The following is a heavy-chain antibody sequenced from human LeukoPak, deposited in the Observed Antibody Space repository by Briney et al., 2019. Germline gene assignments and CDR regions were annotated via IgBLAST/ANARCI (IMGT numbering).Heavy chain of an antibody. Sequence: SETLSLTCTVSGGSISSYYWSWIRQPAGKGLEWIGRIYTSGSTNYNPSLKSRVTMSVDTSKNQFSLKLSSVTAADTAVYYCARQVFWSGYGAIDYWGQGTLVTVSS. CDR1: GGSISSYY. V-gene: IGHV4-4*07. CDR2: IYTSGST. J-gene: IGHJ4*02. D-gene: IGHD3-3*01. CDR3: ARQVFWSGYGAIDY.